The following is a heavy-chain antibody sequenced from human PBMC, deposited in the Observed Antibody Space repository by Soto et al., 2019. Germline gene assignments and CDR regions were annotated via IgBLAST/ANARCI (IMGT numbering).Heavy chain of an antibody. V-gene: IGHV4-30-4*08. CDR2: IYYSGST. D-gene: IGHD3-22*01. J-gene: IGHJ4*02. CDR1: GGSISSVGYY. CDR3: ARVSPRMGDYYDAGH. Sequence: SESLSLTCPVSGGSISSVGYYWGWPRQPPGKGWEGSGYIYYSGSTNYNPTVKSRVTITVDTSKNQSSLKLSSVTAADTAVYYCARVSPRMGDYYDAGHWGQGTLVTVSS.